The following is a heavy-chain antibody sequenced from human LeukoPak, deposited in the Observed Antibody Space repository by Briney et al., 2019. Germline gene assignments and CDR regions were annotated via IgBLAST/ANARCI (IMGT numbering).Heavy chain of an antibody. Sequence: ASVKVSCKASGYTFTGYYMHWVRQAPGQWLELMGWINPNSGGTNYAQKFQGWVTMTRDTSISTAYMELSRLRSDDTAVYYCARGSKQGYPYYFDYWGQGTLVTVSS. J-gene: IGHJ4*02. V-gene: IGHV1-2*04. D-gene: IGHD3-16*02. CDR1: GYTFTGYY. CDR3: ARGSKQGYPYYFDY. CDR2: INPNSGGT.